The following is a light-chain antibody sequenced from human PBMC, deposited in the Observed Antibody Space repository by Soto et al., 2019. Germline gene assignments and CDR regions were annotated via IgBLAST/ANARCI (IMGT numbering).Light chain of an antibody. Sequence: EIVLTQSPGTLSLSPGERVTLSCRASQSVSSNYLAWYQQKPGQAPRLLIYGASSRATGIPDRISGSGSGTDFSLTISRLEPEDFAVYYCQQYGRSPWAFGQGTKVEIK. CDR2: GAS. V-gene: IGKV3-20*01. CDR1: QSVSSNY. J-gene: IGKJ1*01. CDR3: QQYGRSPWA.